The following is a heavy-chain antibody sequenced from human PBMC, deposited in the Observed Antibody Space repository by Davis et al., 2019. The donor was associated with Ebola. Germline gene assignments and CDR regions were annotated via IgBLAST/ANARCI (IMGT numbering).Heavy chain of an antibody. D-gene: IGHD5-24*01. CDR2: ISSSSSYI. CDR3: ARGSRGDGYNYGY. CDR1: GFTFSTYS. V-gene: IGHV3-21*01. J-gene: IGHJ4*02. Sequence: GGSLRLSCAASGFTFSTYSMSWVRQAPGKGLEWVSSISSSSSYIYYADSVKGRFTISRDNAKNSLYLQMNSLRAEDTAVYYCARGSRGDGYNYGYWGQGTLVTVSS.